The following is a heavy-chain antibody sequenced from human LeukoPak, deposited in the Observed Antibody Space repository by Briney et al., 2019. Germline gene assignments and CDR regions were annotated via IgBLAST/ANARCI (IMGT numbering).Heavy chain of an antibody. D-gene: IGHD3-10*01. CDR1: GYTFTGYY. J-gene: IGHJ4*02. CDR2: INPNSGGT. V-gene: IGHV1-2*02. Sequence: ASVKVSCKASGYTFTGYYMHWVRQAPGQGLEWMGWINPNSGGTNYAQKFQGRVTMTRDTSISTAYMELSRLRSDDTAVYYCARDLPYYYGSGSYYPDWSQGTLVTVSS. CDR3: ARDLPYYYGSGSYYPD.